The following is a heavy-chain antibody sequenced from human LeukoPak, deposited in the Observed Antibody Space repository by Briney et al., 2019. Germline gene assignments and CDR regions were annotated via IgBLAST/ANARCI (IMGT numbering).Heavy chain of an antibody. CDR2: INTNTGNP. J-gene: IGHJ4*02. CDR1: GYTFTSYA. V-gene: IGHV7-4-1*02. Sequence: ASVKVSCKASGYTFTSYAMNWVRQAPGQGLEWMGWINTNTGNPTYAQGFTGRFVFSLDTSVSTAYLQISSLKAEDTAVYYCARGTRARYCGGDCRHYFDYWGQGTLVTVSS. CDR3: ARGTRARYCGGDCRHYFDY. D-gene: IGHD2-21*02.